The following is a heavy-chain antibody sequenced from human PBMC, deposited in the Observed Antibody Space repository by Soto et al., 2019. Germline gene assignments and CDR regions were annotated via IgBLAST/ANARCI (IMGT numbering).Heavy chain of an antibody. CDR3: ARLAASAHYFDS. Sequence: SETLSLTCTFSGGSSTSYYWSWIRQPPGKGLEWIGYIYYSGGTNYNSSLKSRVTISVDTSKNQFSLKLSSVTAADTAVYYCARLAASAHYFDSWGQGTLVTVSS. V-gene: IGHV4-59*08. D-gene: IGHD6-13*01. CDR2: IYYSGGT. J-gene: IGHJ4*02. CDR1: GGSSTSYY.